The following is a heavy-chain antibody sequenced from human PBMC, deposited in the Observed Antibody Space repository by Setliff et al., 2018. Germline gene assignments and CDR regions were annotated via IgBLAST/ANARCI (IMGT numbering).Heavy chain of an antibody. D-gene: IGHD2-2*01. CDR1: GFTLSTYA. CDR3: AKGGSTSCYAEADY. Sequence: GGSLRLSCVASGFTLSTYAMSWVRQAPGKGLEWVSVISDSGGSTYYADSVKGRFTISRDNSKNTLYLQMLSLRAEDTAVYYCAKGGSTSCYAEADYWGQGTLVTVSS. CDR2: ISDSGGST. V-gene: IGHV3-23*01. J-gene: IGHJ4*02.